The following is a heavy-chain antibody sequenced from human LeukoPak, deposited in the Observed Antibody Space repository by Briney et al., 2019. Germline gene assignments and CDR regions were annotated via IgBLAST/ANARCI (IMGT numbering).Heavy chain of an antibody. J-gene: IGHJ4*02. D-gene: IGHD3-10*01. CDR3: ARVPLEGVRAHFDY. V-gene: IGHV3-20*04. CDR2: INWNGGST. CDR1: GFTFDDYG. Sequence: GGSLRLSCAASGFTFDDYGMSWVRQAPGKGLEWVSGINWNGGSTGYADSVKGRFTISRDNAKNSLYLQMNSLRAEDTALYYCARVPLEGVRAHFDYWGQGTLVTVSS.